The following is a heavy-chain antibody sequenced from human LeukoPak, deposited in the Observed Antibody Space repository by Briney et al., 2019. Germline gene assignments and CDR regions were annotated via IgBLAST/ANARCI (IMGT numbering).Heavy chain of an antibody. CDR3: ARGIAARPDYFDY. Sequence: ASVKVSCKASGYTSTGYYMHWVRQAPGQGLEWMGWINPNSGGTNYAQKFQGRVTMTRDTSISTAYMELSRLRSDDTAVYYCARGIAARPDYFDYWGQGTLVTVSS. CDR2: INPNSGGT. D-gene: IGHD6-6*01. J-gene: IGHJ4*02. V-gene: IGHV1-2*02. CDR1: GYTSTGYY.